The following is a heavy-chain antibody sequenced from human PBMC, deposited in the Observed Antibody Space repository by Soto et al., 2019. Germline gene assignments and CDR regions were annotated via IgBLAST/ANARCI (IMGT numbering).Heavy chain of an antibody. D-gene: IGHD3-10*01. V-gene: IGHV3-23*01. Sequence: GGSLRLSWAASGFTFRSYAISWVRQAPGKGLEWVSGMINSAGSTYYADSVKGRFTISRDNSKNTLYLQMNSLRAEDTAVYYCTKWGGSGNYRARYGMDVWGQGTTVTVSS. CDR3: TKWGGSGNYRARYGMDV. CDR2: MINSAGST. CDR1: GFTFRSYA. J-gene: IGHJ6*02.